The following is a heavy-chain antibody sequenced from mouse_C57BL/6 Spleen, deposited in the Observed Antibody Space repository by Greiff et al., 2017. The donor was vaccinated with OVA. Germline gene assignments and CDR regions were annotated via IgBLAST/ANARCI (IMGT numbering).Heavy chain of an antibody. J-gene: IGHJ2*01. CDR2: INPNNGGT. D-gene: IGHD2-1*01. CDR1: GYTFTDYN. CDR3: ANGNYLDY. Sequence: EVQRVESGPELVKPGASVKMSCKASGYTFTDYNMHWVKQSHGKSLEWIGYINPNNGGTSYNQKFKGKATLTVNKSSSTAYMELRSLTSEDSAVYYCANGNYLDYWGQGTTLTVSS. V-gene: IGHV1-22*01.